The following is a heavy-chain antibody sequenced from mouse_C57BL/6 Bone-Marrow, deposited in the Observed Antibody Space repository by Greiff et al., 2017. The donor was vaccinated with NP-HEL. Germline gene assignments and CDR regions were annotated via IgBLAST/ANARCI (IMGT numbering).Heavy chain of an antibody. CDR2: IDPSASYT. J-gene: IGHJ1*03. V-gene: IGHV1-69*01. CDR3: VYYDYDGYVDM. Sequence: VQLQQPGAELVMPGASVKLSCKASGYTFPSYWMHWVKQRPGKGLEWIGEIDPSASYTNYNQQFKGKSTLTVDKSSSAAYMQLRLLTSEDSAVYDCVYYDYDGYVDMWGRGTTVTVSS. D-gene: IGHD2-4*01. CDR1: GYTFPSYW.